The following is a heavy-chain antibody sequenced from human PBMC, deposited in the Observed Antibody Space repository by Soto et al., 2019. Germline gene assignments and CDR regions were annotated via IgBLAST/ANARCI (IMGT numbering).Heavy chain of an antibody. CDR2: ISGSGGTT. CDR1: GFTFENYA. D-gene: IGHD3-3*01. J-gene: IGHJ6*02. V-gene: IGHV3-23*01. CDR3: AKDSWAIFGVPAGEYYAMDV. Sequence: LRLSCVASGFTFENYAMSWVRQAPGKGLEWVSAISGSGGTTYYSDSVKGRFTISRDNSKNTVYLQMNDLRVEDAAEYFCAKDSWAIFGVPAGEYYAMDVWGQGTTVTVYS.